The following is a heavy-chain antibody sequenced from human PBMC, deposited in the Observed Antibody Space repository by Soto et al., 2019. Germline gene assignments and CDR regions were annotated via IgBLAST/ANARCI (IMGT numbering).Heavy chain of an antibody. CDR1: GFTFGDYF. CDR2: IRSESYGGTT. D-gene: IGHD3-10*01. CDR3: TGVGAGYISGMDF. J-gene: IGHJ4*02. V-gene: IGHV3-49*03. Sequence: ESGGGLVQPGRSLRLSCTGSGFTFGDYFMNWIRQAPGKGLGWVGFIRSESYGGTTEYAASVKGRVTISRDDSKSIAYLQINSLKTEDTAVYYCTGVGAGYISGMDFWGQGTLVSVSS.